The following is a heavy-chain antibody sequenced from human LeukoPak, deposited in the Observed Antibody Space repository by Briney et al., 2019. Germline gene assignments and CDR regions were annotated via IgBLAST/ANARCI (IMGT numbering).Heavy chain of an antibody. J-gene: IGHJ3*02. Sequence: PGGSLRLSCAASGFTFSSYTMNWVRKAPGKGLEWISYISSSSSIMYYADSVKGRFSISRDNAKNSLYPQMNSLRDEDTAVYYCARDKSGSDSARGAVIDICGQGAIVTVSS. D-gene: IGHD1-26*01. CDR3: ARDKSGSDSARGAVIDI. V-gene: IGHV3-48*02. CDR2: ISSSSSIM. CDR1: GFTFSSYT.